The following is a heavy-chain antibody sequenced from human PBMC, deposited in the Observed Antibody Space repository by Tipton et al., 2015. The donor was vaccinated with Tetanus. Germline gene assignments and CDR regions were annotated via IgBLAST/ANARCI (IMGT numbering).Heavy chain of an antibody. CDR3: ARDQARGARGWNYFDC. D-gene: IGHD1-26*01. CDR2: IYNSGSS. CDR1: GGSISSGGYY. J-gene: IGHJ4*02. Sequence: GLVKPSQTLSLTCTVSGGSISSGGYYWSWIRQHPGKGLEWIGDIYNSGSSYYNPSLKSRVTISVDTSKNQFSLELNSVTAADTAVYYCARDQARGARGWNYFDCWGQGSLVTVSS. V-gene: IGHV4-31*03.